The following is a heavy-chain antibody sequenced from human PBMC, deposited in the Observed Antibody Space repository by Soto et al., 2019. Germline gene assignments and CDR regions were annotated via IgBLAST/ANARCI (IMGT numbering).Heavy chain of an antibody. CDR1: GFTFSSYG. CDR2: ISYDGSNK. D-gene: IGHD6-13*01. Sequence: QVQLVESGGGVVQPGRSLRLSCAASGFTFSSYGMYWVRQAPGKGLEWVAVISYDGSNKYYADSVKGRFTISRDNSKNTLYLQMNSLRAEDTAVYYCAKEGAAGFGDYDYWGQGTLVTVSS. V-gene: IGHV3-30*18. CDR3: AKEGAAGFGDYDY. J-gene: IGHJ4*02.